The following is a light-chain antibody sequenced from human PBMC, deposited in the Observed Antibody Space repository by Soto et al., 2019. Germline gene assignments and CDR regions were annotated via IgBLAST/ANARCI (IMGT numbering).Light chain of an antibody. CDR3: QQRSNWPPWT. Sequence: EIVLTQSPATLSLSPGERATLSCRASQSVSNYLAWYQQKPGQAPRLLIYDASSRATGIPARFSGSGSGTDFPLPISSLEPEDLAVYYCQQRSNWPPWTFGQGTKVEIK. J-gene: IGKJ1*01. CDR1: QSVSNY. CDR2: DAS. V-gene: IGKV3-11*01.